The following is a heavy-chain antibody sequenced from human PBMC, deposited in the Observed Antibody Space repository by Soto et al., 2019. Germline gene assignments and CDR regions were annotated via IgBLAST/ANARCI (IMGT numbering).Heavy chain of an antibody. Sequence: EVQLVESGGGLVKPGGSLRLSCAGSGFTFSNPWMNWVRQAPGKGLGWVGRIKSKANGGTTDYAAPVKGRFTISRDDSKNTLYLQMDSPKSEDTAVYYCTTVGCSGGGCYADFWGQGTLVTVSS. J-gene: IGHJ4*02. CDR1: GFTFSNPW. CDR3: TTVGCSGGGCYADF. CDR2: IKSKANGGTT. V-gene: IGHV3-15*01. D-gene: IGHD2-15*01.